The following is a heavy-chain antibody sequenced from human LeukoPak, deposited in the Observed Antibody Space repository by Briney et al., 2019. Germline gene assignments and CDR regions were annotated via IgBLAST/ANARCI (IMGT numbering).Heavy chain of an antibody. Sequence: GGSLRLSCAASGFTFSSYSMNWVRQAPGKGLEWVSFISASSGYISYPDSVKGRFTISRDNAKNSLYLQMNSLRAEDTAAYYCARDNTATEYFQHWGQGTLVTVSS. D-gene: IGHD5-18*01. CDR2: ISASSGYI. J-gene: IGHJ1*01. V-gene: IGHV3-21*01. CDR1: GFTFSSYS. CDR3: ARDNTATEYFQH.